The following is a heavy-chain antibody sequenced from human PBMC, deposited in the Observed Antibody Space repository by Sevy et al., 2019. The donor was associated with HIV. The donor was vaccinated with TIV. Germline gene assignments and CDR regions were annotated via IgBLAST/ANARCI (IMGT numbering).Heavy chain of an antibody. CDR1: GFAFSDYA. D-gene: IGHD2-15*01. V-gene: IGHV3-30*18. CDR3: AKAHADCSGGTCYTAHYYYDMDV. CDR2: ISYAGDNK. J-gene: IGHJ6*02. Sequence: GGSLRLSCAASGFAFSDYAMHWVRQAPGKGLEWVAAISYAGDNKYFADSVKGRFTVSKDNSKNTLYLERNSLRAEDTAVYYCAKAHADCSGGTCYTAHYYYDMDVWGRGATVTVSS.